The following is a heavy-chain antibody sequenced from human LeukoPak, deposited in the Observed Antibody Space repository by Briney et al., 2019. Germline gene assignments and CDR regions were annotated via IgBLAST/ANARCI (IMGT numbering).Heavy chain of an antibody. V-gene: IGHV1-8*01. D-gene: IGHD1-26*01. Sequence: ASVKVSCKASGYTFTSYDINWMRQATGQGLEWVGWMNPNSGNTGYAQKFQGRVTMTRNTSISTAYMELSSLRSEDTAVYYCARGQMGSGSYYFDYWGQGTLVTVSS. CDR3: ARGQMGSGSYYFDY. CDR2: MNPNSGNT. CDR1: GYTFTSYD. J-gene: IGHJ4*02.